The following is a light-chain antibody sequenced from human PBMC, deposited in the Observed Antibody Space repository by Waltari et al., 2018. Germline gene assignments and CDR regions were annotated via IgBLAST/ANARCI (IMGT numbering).Light chain of an antibody. Sequence: EIVLTQSPGTLSLSPGERATLSCRASQSVSSSYLAWYQQKPGQAPRLLIYGASSRATGIPDRFSGSGSGTDFTLTISRLEPEDCAVYYCQQYGSSPPLTFGGGTKVEIK. CDR3: QQYGSSPPLT. V-gene: IGKV3-20*01. J-gene: IGKJ4*01. CDR2: GAS. CDR1: QSVSSSY.